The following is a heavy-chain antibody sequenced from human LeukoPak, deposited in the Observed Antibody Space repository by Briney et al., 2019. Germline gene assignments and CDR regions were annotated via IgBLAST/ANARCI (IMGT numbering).Heavy chain of an antibody. Sequence: SETLSLTCTVSGGSISSYYWSWIRQPPGQGLEWIGYIYYSGSTNYNPSLKSRVTISVDTSKNQFSLKLSSVTAADTAVYYCAGRYSSGWYYYYYGMDVWGQGTTVTVSS. J-gene: IGHJ6*02. V-gene: IGHV4-59*01. CDR2: IYYSGST. D-gene: IGHD6-19*01. CDR3: AGRYSSGWYYYYYGMDV. CDR1: GGSISSYY.